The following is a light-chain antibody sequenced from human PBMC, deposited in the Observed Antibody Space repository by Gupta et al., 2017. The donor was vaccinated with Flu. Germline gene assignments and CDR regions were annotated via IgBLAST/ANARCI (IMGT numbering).Light chain of an antibody. CDR3: QQDDTFPRT. J-gene: IGKJ1*01. Sequence: EIVLTQSPSTLSLTPGERVTLSCMASQSVGSSYLAWYQQKPCQTPRLLIYGASNRATGIPDRISGSGSATXFSLTVXILTPEDFAVYYGQQDDTFPRTFGXGTKVEIK. CDR2: GAS. V-gene: IGKV3-20*01. CDR1: QSVGSSY.